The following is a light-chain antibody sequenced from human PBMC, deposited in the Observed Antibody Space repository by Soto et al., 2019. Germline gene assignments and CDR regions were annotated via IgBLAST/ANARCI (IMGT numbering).Light chain of an antibody. CDR1: SSNIGSNT. J-gene: IGLJ3*02. CDR2: SNN. CDR3: AAWDDSLTAWV. Sequence: QSVLTQPPSASGTPGQRVTISCSGSSSNIGSNTVNWYQQLPGTAPKLLIYSNNQRPSGVPDRFSGSKSGTSASLAISGLQSEDEADYYCAAWDDSLTAWVFGGGTTLTVL. V-gene: IGLV1-44*01.